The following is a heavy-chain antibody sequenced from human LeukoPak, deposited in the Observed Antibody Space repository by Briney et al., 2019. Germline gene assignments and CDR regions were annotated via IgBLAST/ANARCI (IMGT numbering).Heavy chain of an antibody. CDR1: GGSISSYY. D-gene: IGHD6-13*01. CDR2: IYYSGST. CDR3: ARARGYSSSWPDY. Sequence: PSETLSLTCTVSGGSISSYYWSWIRQPPGKGLEWIGYIYYSGSTNYNPSLKSRVTISVDTSKNQFSLKLSSVTAADTAVYYCARARGYSSSWPDYWGQGTLVTVSS. V-gene: IGHV4-59*01. J-gene: IGHJ4*02.